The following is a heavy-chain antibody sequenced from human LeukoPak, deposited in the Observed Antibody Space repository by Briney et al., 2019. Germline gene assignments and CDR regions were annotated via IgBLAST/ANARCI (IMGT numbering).Heavy chain of an antibody. J-gene: IGHJ4*02. CDR3: ATGNPPLDY. CDR2: IYHSGST. D-gene: IGHD1-26*01. V-gene: IGHV4-30-2*01. CDR1: GVSISSNGYS. Sequence: PSETLSFTCAVSGVSISSNGYSWSWIRQPPGKGLEWIGYIYHSGSTYYDPSLRSRVTISIDRSKNQFSLKLNSVTAADTAVYYFATGNPPLDYWGQGTLDSVSS.